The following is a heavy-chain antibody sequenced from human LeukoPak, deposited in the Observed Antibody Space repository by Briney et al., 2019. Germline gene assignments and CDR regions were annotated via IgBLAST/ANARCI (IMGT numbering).Heavy chain of an antibody. V-gene: IGHV4-59*01. D-gene: IGHD2-2*02. CDR2: IYYSGST. CDR1: GGSISSYY. CDR3: ARERREGYCSSTSCYRGNAFDI. J-gene: IGHJ3*02. Sequence: SETLPLTCTVSGGSISSYYWSWIPQPPGKGLEGIGYIYYSGSTNYNPSLKSRVTISVDTSKNQFSLKLSSVTAADTAVYYCARERREGYCSSTSCYRGNAFDIWGQGTMVTVSS.